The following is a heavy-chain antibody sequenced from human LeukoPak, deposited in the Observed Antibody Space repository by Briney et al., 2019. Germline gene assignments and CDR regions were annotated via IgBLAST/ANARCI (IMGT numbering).Heavy chain of an antibody. CDR3: AHKGVGSGSYTM. CDR2: SYWNNDK. Sequence: PGPTLVNPIQTLTLTCTFSGFSLTTTGVGVAWIRQPPGKALGFIAVSYWNNDKRYSQSLKSMPSITKNTTKSQVVLILTNMDPVDTATYYCAHKGVGSGSYTMWGQGTLVTVSS. D-gene: IGHD3-10*01. CDR1: GFSLTTTGVG. J-gene: IGHJ4*02. V-gene: IGHV2-5*01.